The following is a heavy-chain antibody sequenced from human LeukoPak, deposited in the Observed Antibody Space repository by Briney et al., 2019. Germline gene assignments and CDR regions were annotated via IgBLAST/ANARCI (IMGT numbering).Heavy chain of an antibody. CDR2: KSGAGRD. V-gene: IGHV4-4*08. Sequence: SETLSLTCAVSDVSISTDYWSWLRQPPGKGLEWIGYKSGAGRDLYNPSLRGRVTISVDASENQFSLSLRSVTAADTAVYYCARSPRIPHQEFQHWGQGTLVTVSS. J-gene: IGHJ1*01. CDR1: DVSISTDY. D-gene: IGHD2-21*01. CDR3: ARSPRIPHQEFQH.